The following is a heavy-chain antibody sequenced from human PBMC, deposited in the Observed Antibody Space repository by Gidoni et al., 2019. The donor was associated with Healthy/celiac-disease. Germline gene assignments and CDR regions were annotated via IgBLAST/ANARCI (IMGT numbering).Heavy chain of an antibody. J-gene: IGHJ6*02. CDR1: GFTVSSNY. D-gene: IGHD6-19*01. V-gene: IGHV3-53*01. CDR2: IYSGGST. Sequence: EVQLVESGGGLIQPGGSLRLSCAASGFTVSSNYMSWVRQAPGKGLEWVSVIYSGGSTYYADSVKGRFTISRDNSKNTLYLQMNSLRAEDTAVYYCARGAAVAAHYYGMDVWGQGTTVTVSS. CDR3: ARGAAVAAHYYGMDV.